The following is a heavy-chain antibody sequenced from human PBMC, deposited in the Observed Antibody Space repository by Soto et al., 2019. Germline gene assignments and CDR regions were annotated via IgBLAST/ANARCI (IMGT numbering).Heavy chain of an antibody. Sequence: QVQLVESGGGVVQPGMSLRLSCATSGFSFSSHAMHWVRQAPGKGLEWVAQIWYDGSNRYYADSMRGRFTISRDFFKNTAFLQMDSLRAEDTAVYYCARDGQNLAPYAFDMGGQGTLVPVSS. CDR1: GFSFSSHA. CDR2: IWYDGSNR. CDR3: ARDGQNLAPYAFDM. V-gene: IGHV3-33*01. J-gene: IGHJ3*02.